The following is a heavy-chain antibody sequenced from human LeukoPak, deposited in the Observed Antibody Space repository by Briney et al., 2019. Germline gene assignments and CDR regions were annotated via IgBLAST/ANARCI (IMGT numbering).Heavy chain of an antibody. Sequence: GGSLRLSCAASGFSFSDYVMSWVRQAPGQGLEWVSNISGRGRSTYSADSVKGRFTSSRDNAKNKLYLQMNNLKAEDTAIYYCAKRIEGRADDVFDIWGQGTMVTVSS. J-gene: IGHJ3*02. V-gene: IGHV3-23*01. CDR1: GFSFSDYV. CDR3: AKRIEGRADDVFDI. CDR2: ISGRGRST.